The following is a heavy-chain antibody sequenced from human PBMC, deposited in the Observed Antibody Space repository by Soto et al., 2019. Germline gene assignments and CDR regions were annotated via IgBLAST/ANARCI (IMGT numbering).Heavy chain of an antibody. D-gene: IGHD3-9*01. V-gene: IGHV1-46*03. CDR1: GYTFTSYY. CDR2: INPSGGST. Sequence: ASVKVSCKASGYTFTSYYMHWVRQAPGQGLEWMGIINPSGGSTSYAQKFQGRVTMTRDTSTSTVYMELSSLRSGDTAVYYCARGPYYDILTGHGTFDPWSQGTLVTVSS. J-gene: IGHJ5*02. CDR3: ARGPYYDILTGHGTFDP.